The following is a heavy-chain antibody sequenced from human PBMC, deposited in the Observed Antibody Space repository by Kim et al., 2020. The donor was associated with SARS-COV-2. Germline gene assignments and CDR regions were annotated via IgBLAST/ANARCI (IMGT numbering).Heavy chain of an antibody. CDR3: ARWLRSNYFDY. D-gene: IGHD5-12*01. Sequence: NDAQKLQGRVTMTTDTSTSTAYMELRSLRSDDTAVYYCARWLRSNYFDYWGQGTLVTVSS. J-gene: IGHJ4*02. V-gene: IGHV1-18*01.